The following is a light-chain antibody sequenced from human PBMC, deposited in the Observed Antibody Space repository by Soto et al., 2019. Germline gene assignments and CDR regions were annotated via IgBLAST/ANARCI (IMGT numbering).Light chain of an antibody. CDR1: QSISSW. J-gene: IGKJ4*01. CDR2: KAS. V-gene: IGKV1-5*03. CDR3: QQYNDYPLT. Sequence: DIPMTQSPSTLSASVGDRVTITCRASQSISSWLAWYQQKPGKAPKLLMYKASNLESGVPSRFSGSGSGTEFTLTISSLQPDDFATYHCQQYNDYPLTFGGGNKVETK.